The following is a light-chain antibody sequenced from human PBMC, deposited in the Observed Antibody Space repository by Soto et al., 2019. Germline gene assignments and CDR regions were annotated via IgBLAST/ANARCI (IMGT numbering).Light chain of an antibody. V-gene: IGLV2-8*01. CDR1: SSDVGAYNF. CDR3: QAYDNSLGVSVL. Sequence: QSVLTQPPSASGSPGQSVTISCTGTSSDVGAYNFVSWFQQHPGKAPKLMIYDVSKRPSGVPDRFSGSKSGTSASLAITGLQAEDEAYYYCQAYDNSLGVSVLFGGGTKLTVL. CDR2: DVS. J-gene: IGLJ3*02.